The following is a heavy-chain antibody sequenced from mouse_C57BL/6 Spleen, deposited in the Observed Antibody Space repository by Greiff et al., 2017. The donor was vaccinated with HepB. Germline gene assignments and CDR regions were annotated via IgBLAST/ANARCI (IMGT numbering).Heavy chain of an antibody. D-gene: IGHD1-1*01. CDR3: ARGDYYGSSYPFAY. J-gene: IGHJ3*01. V-gene: IGHV5-9*01. CDR1: GFTFSSYT. CDR2: ISGGGGNT. Sequence: DVKLVESGGGLVKPGGSLKLSCAASGFTFSSYTMSWVRQTPEKRLEWVATISGGGGNTYYPDSVKGRFTISRDNAKNTLYLQMSSLRSEDTALYYCARGDYYGSSYPFAYWGQGTLVTVSA.